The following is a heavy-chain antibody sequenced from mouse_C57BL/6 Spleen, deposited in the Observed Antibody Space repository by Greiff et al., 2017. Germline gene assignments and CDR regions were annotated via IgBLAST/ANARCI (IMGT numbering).Heavy chain of an antibody. D-gene: IGHD1-1*01. J-gene: IGHJ2*01. CDR2: IDPSDSCP. CDR1: GYTFTSYW. CDR3: ARGATVLATTDY. V-gene: IGHV1-69*01. Sequence: QVQLQQPGAELVMPGASVKLSCKASGYTFTSYWMHWVEQRPGQGLEWIGEIDPSDSCPNYNQKFKGKSTLTVDKSSSTAYMQISSLTSEDSAVYYCARGATVLATTDYWGQGTTLTVSS.